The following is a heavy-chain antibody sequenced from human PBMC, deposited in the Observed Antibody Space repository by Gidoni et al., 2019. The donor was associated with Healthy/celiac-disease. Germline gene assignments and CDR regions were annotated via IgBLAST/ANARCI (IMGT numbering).Heavy chain of an antibody. CDR2: ISGSGGST. CDR1: GFPFSSYA. Sequence: EVQLLESGGGLVQPGGSLRLSCAASGFPFSSYAMSWVRQAPGKGLEGVSAISGSGGSTYYADSVKGRFTISRDNSKNTLYLQMNSLRAEDTAVYYCAKYTVPAAISYYYGMDVWGQGTTVTVSS. V-gene: IGHV3-23*01. J-gene: IGHJ6*02. D-gene: IGHD2-2*01. CDR3: AKYTVPAAISYYYGMDV.